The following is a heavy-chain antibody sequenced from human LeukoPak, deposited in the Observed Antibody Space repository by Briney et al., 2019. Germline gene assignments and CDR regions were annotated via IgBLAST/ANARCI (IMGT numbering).Heavy chain of an antibody. V-gene: IGHV3-48*01. J-gene: IGHJ6*03. Sequence: GGSLRLSCAASGFTFSSYNINWVRQAPGKGLEWVSYISSSRRTISYADSVKGRFTISRDNAKNSLYLQMNSLRAEDTAVYYCARAHTVTTYYMDVWGKGTTVTVSS. CDR1: GFTFSSYN. CDR3: ARAHTVTTYYMDV. CDR2: ISSSRRTI. D-gene: IGHD4-17*01.